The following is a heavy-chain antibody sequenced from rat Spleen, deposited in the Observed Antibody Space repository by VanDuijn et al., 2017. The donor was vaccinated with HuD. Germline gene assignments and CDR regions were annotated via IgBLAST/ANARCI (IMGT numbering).Heavy chain of an antibody. CDR1: GFTFSDYG. D-gene: IGHD1-2*01. J-gene: IGHJ2*01. CDR3: TRGGSSYMPWDY. CDR2: ISTGGGNT. Sequence: EVQLVESDGGLVQPGRSLKLSCAASGFTFSDYGMAWVRQAPTKGLEWVASISTGGGNTYYRDSVKGRFTISRDNAKSTIYLQMNSLQTEETAIYFCTRGGSSYMPWDYWGQGVMVTVSS. V-gene: IGHV5S13*01.